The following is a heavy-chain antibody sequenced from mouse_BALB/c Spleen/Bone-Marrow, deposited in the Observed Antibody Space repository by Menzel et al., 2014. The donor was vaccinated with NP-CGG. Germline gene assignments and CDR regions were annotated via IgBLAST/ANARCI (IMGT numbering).Heavy chain of an antibody. J-gene: IGHJ2*01. Sequence: EVQLQQSGPELVKPGASVKISCKASGYSFTGYYMHWVKQSHVKSLEWIGRINPYNGATSYNQNFKDKASLTVDNSSSTAYMELHILTSEDSAVYYCARGSYYGSYLDFDYWGQGTTLTVSS. CDR2: INPYNGAT. CDR3: ARGSYYGSYLDFDY. D-gene: IGHD1-1*01. CDR1: GYSFTGYY. V-gene: IGHV1-31*01.